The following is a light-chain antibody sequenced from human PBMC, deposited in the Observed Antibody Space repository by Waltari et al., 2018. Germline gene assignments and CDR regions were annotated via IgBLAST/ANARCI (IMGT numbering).Light chain of an antibody. V-gene: IGKV1-5*03. CDR3: QDYNSYT. CDR2: KAS. Sequence: DIQLTQSPSFLSASIGDRVTITCRASQGISNYLAWYQQKPGTAPKLLIYKASSLQSGVPSRFSGSGFGTEFTLTISSLQADDFATYYCQDYNSYTFGQGTKVEVK. J-gene: IGKJ1*01. CDR1: QGISNY.